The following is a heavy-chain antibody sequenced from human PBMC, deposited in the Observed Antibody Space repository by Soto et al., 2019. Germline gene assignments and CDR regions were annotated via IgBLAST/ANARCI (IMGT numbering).Heavy chain of an antibody. CDR2: IIPIFGTA. D-gene: IGHD6-13*01. J-gene: IGHJ6*02. V-gene: IGHV1-69*13. Sequence: VNVACNASGGTFSSYAISWVRQAPGQGREWMGGIIPIFGTANYARKFQVRVTITADESTSTAYMELSSLRSEDTAVYYCARDPALGAAAARAYYYYYGMDVWGQGTTVTVSS. CDR1: GGTFSSYA. CDR3: ARDPALGAAAARAYYYYYGMDV.